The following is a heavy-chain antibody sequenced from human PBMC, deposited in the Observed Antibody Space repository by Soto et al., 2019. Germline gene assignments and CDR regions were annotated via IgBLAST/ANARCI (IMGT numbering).Heavy chain of an antibody. Sequence: QVQLQESGPGLLKPSGTLSLTCTVSGDSMSSSNGWNWIRQPPGKGLEWIGEAHHSGRTNYNPSLKSRVTISVDRSQNRFSLKLSSVTAADTAVYYCARSEATALDYWGQGTLVTVSS. CDR3: ARSEATALDY. J-gene: IGHJ4*02. CDR1: GDSMSSSNG. CDR2: AHHSGRT. V-gene: IGHV4-4*02.